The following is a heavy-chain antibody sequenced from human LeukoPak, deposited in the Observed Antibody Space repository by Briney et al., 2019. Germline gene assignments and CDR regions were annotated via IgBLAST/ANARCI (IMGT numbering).Heavy chain of an antibody. J-gene: IGHJ6*03. Sequence: PSETLSLTCAVYSGSFSGYYWSWIRQPPGKGLEWIGEINHSGSTNYNPSLKSRVTISVDTSKNQFSLKLSSVTAADTAVYYCARHVLKGGHKLGYSSSSRPYYYYYMDVRGKGTTVTVSS. CDR2: INHSGST. CDR3: ARHVLKGGHKLGYSSSSRPYYYYYMDV. D-gene: IGHD6-6*01. CDR1: SGSFSGYY. V-gene: IGHV4-34*01.